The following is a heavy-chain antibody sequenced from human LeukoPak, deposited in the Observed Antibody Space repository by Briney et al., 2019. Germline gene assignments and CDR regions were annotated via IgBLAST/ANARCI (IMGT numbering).Heavy chain of an antibody. CDR2: ITPSSGST. D-gene: IGHD2-21*02. J-gene: IGHJ5*02. CDR3: SRRSGGNSGFDP. Sequence: GASVRVSCRASGYTFTSSYMHWVRQAPGQGLEWMGVITPSSGSTTYAQKFQGRVTMTRDTSTNTVYMELSSLTSEDTAVYFCSRRSGGNSGFDPWGQGTLVTVSS. CDR1: GYTFTSSY. V-gene: IGHV1-46*01.